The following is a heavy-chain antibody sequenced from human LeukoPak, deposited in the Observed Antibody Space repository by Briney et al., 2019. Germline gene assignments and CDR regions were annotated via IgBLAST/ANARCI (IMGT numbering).Heavy chain of an antibody. V-gene: IGHV3-11*04. CDR1: GFIFSDYF. CDR3: ARAAAPYYYYYYMDA. Sequence: GGSLRLSCAASGFIFSDYFMSWIRQAPGKGLEWVSYISSRGGTIYYADSVKGRFTISRDNAKNSLYLQMNSLRAEDTAVYYCARAAAPYYYYYYMDAWGKGTTVTVSS. D-gene: IGHD6-13*01. CDR2: ISSRGGTI. J-gene: IGHJ6*03.